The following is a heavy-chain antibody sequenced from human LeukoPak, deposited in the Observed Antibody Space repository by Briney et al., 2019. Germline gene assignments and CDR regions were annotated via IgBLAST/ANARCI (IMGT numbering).Heavy chain of an antibody. D-gene: IGHD2-2*01. J-gene: IGHJ4*02. V-gene: IGHV1-18*01. CDR2: ISAYNGNT. Sequence: ASVKVSRKASGYTFTSYGISWVRQAPGQGLEWMGWISAYNGNTNYAQKLQGRVTMTTDTSTSTAYMELRSLRSDDTAVYYCARDDCSSTSCYGDPFDYWGQGTLVTVSS. CDR1: GYTFTSYG. CDR3: ARDDCSSTSCYGDPFDY.